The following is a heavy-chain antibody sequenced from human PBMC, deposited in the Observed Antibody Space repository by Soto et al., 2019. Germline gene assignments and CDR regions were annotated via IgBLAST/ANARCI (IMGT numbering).Heavy chain of an antibody. CDR3: AKDIRWFAPYGMDV. J-gene: IGHJ6*02. Sequence: GFLMICYGTSVVKCRSVAMGGGRQAPGKGLEWVSAISGSGGSTYYADSVKGRFTISRDNSKNTLYLQMNSLRAEDTAVYYCAKDIRWFAPYGMDVWGQGTTVTVSS. CDR2: ISGSGGST. D-gene: IGHD3-10*01. CDR1: VVKCRSVA. V-gene: IGHV3-23*01.